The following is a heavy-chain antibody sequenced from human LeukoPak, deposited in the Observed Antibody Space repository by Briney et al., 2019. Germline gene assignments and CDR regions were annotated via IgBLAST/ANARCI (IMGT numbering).Heavy chain of an antibody. D-gene: IGHD3-3*01. CDR2: ISAYNGNT. J-gene: IGHJ4*02. V-gene: IGHV1-18*01. CDR3: ARSYYDFWSGNPGFDY. CDR1: GYTFTSYG. Sequence: VASVKVSCKASGYTFTSYGISWVRQAPGQGLEWMGWISAYNGNTNYAQKLQGRVTMTTDTSTSTAYMELRSLRSDDTAVYYCARSYYDFWSGNPGFDYWGQGTLVTVSS.